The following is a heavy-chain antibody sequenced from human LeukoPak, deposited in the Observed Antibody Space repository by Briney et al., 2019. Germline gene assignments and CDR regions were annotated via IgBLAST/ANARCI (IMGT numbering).Heavy chain of an antibody. CDR3: AKDTTERSHDY. CDR2: ISGSGGST. D-gene: IGHD4-17*01. J-gene: IGHJ4*02. V-gene: IGHV3-23*01. Sequence: GGSLRLSCAASGFTFSSYAMSWVRQAPGKGLEWVLGISGSGGSTYYADSVKGRFTISRDNSKNTLYLQMNSLRAEDTAVYYCAKDTTERSHDYWGQGTLVTVSS. CDR1: GFTFSSYA.